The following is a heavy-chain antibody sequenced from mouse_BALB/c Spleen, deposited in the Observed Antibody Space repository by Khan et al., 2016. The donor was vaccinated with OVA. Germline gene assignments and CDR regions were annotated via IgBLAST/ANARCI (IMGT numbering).Heavy chain of an antibody. Sequence: VQLQQPGAELVKPGASVKLSCTTSGFNIKDTYIHWVKQRPEQGLVWIGRIDPANGYTKFDPRFRGKATITTDTSSNTAYLQLSSLTSEDTAVYSCARITYYIACKWGQGTLVTVSS. D-gene: IGHD1-1*01. V-gene: IGHV14-3*02. CDR2: IDPANGYT. J-gene: IGHJ3*02. CDR3: ARITYYIACK. CDR1: GFNIKDTY.